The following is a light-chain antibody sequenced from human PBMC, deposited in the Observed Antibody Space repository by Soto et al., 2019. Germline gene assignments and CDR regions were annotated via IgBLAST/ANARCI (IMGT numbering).Light chain of an antibody. CDR1: QSISSSY. Sequence: EIVLTQSPGTLSLSPGERATLSCRASQSISSSYLAWYQQRPGQAPRLLIHGVSSKAAGIPDRFSSSGSGTDFTLTIKSLEPEDFALYFCQQYGSSPFTFGPGTQVEIK. CDR2: GVS. CDR3: QQYGSSPFT. J-gene: IGKJ3*01. V-gene: IGKV3-20*01.